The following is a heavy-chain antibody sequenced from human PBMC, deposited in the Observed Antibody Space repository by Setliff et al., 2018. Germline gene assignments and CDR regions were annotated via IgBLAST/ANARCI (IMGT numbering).Heavy chain of an antibody. CDR2: MNPNSGNT. Sequence: ASVKVSCKAFGGTFSNSAINWVRQATGQGLEWMGWMNPNSGNTGYAQKFQGRVTMTRNTSISTAYMELSSLRSEDTAVYYCARGAPGRYCSGGSCSYFDYWGQGILVTVSS. V-gene: IGHV1-8*02. D-gene: IGHD2-15*01. CDR1: GGTFSNSA. CDR3: ARGAPGRYCSGGSCSYFDY. J-gene: IGHJ4*02.